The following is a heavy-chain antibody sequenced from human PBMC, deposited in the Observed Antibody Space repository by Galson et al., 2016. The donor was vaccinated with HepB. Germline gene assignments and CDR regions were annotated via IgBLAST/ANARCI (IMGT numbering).Heavy chain of an antibody. CDR3: ARVVTPMAAANRGFGS. V-gene: IGHV3-21*01. J-gene: IGHJ5*02. CDR2: ISPGSTST. D-gene: IGHD6-13*01. CDR1: GFTFNMYT. Sequence: SLRLSCAASGFTFNMYTMTWVRQAPGKGPEWVSSISPGSTSTHFADSVKGRFIISRDDVENSLYLQMNSLRAEDTALYYCARVVTPMAAANRGFGSWGQGTQVVVSS.